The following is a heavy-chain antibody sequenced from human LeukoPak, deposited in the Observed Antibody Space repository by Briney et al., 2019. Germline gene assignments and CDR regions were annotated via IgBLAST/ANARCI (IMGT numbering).Heavy chain of an antibody. J-gene: IGHJ3*02. CDR2: IKQDGSET. D-gene: IGHD6-13*01. CDR1: GFTFSNYW. Sequence: GGSLRLSCAAPGFTFSNYWMSWVRQAPGKGLEWVANIKQDGSETYYVDSVKGRFTTSRDNARNSLHLQMNSLRAEDTAVYYCSRWGTYSSSWLGAFDMWGQGTMVTVSS. V-gene: IGHV3-7*05. CDR3: SRWGTYSSSWLGAFDM.